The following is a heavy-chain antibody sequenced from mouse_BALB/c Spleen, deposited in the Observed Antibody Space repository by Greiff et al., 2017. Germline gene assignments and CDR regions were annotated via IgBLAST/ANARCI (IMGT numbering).Heavy chain of an antibody. CDR1: GFTFSSYA. Sequence: EVHLVESGGGLVKPGGSLKLSCAASGFTFSSYAMSWVRQTPEKRLEWVASISSGGSTYYPDSVKGRFTISRDNARNILYLQMSSLRSEDTAMYYCAKNFYGSSYDAMDYWGQGTPVTVSS. V-gene: IGHV5-6-5*01. D-gene: IGHD1-1*01. CDR2: ISSGGST. J-gene: IGHJ4*01. CDR3: AKNFYGSSYDAMDY.